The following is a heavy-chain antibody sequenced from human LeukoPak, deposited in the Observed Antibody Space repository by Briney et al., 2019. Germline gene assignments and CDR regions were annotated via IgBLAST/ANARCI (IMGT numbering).Heavy chain of an antibody. D-gene: IGHD2-2*01. CDR3: ARAGYCGTTTCSYGWFDP. Sequence: KTGGSLRLSCAASGFTFSDYYMTWIRQAPGKGLEWVSYISRSGSTIYYADSVKGRFTISRDNTKNSLYLQMSSLRAEDTAVYYCARAGYCGTTTCSYGWFDPWGQGTLVTVSS. CDR2: ISRSGSTI. CDR1: GFTFSDYY. J-gene: IGHJ5*02. V-gene: IGHV3-11*01.